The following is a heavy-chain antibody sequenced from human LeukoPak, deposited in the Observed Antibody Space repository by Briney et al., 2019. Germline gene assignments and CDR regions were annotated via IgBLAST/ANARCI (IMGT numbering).Heavy chain of an antibody. D-gene: IGHD3-10*01. CDR2: ISGSGGST. CDR3: AKPYYYGSGSYSRYFDY. V-gene: IGHV3-23*01. CDR1: VFTFSSDA. J-gene: IGHJ4*02. Sequence: PGRSLRLSCAASVFTFSSDAMSTVTQAPGKALECGSAISGSGGSTYYADSVKGRFSIYRDNSTNTLYLQMNSLRAEDTAVYYCAKPYYYGSGSYSRYFDYWGQGTLVTVSS.